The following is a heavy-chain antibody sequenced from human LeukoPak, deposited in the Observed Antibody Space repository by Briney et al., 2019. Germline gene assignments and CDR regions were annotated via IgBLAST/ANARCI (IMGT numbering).Heavy chain of an antibody. CDR3: VRLRRNSDSSGFYYYDN. CDR1: GFVFSSYS. Sequence: GGSLRLSCAASGFVFSSYSFNWVRQAPGKGLEWVASVNTVSSYIYYADSVRGRFTISRDNAKNSVLLQMDSLRAEDMAMYYCVRLRRNSDSSGFYYYDNWGQGTPVTVSS. D-gene: IGHD3-22*01. J-gene: IGHJ4*02. CDR2: VNTVSSYI. V-gene: IGHV3-21*01.